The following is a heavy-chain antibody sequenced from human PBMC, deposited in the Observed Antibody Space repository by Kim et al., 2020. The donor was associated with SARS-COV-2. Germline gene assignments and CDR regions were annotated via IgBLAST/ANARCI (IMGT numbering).Heavy chain of an antibody. CDR2: IYYSGST. CDR3: ARDPLKNPDPLCYYYYYGMDV. D-gene: IGHD3-16*01. V-gene: IGHV4-31*03. Sequence: SETLSLTCTVSGGSISSGGYYWSWIRQHPGKGLEWIGYIYYSGSTYYNPSLKSRVTISVDTAKNQFSLKLSSVTAADTAVYYCARDPLKNPDPLCYYYYYGMDVWGQGTTDTVSS. J-gene: IGHJ6*02. CDR1: GGSISSGGYY.